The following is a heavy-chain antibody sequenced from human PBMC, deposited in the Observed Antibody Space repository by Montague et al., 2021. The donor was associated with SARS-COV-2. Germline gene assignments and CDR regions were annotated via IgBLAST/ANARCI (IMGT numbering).Heavy chain of an antibody. J-gene: IGHJ6*02. CDR1: GFSFSNYD. D-gene: IGHD3-16*01. Sequence: SLRLSCAASGFSFSNYDMYWVRQATGKGLEWVSGIYTAGHTYYPGSVKGRFTISRENANNSLYLQMNSLRDRDTAVYYCARESTVQYYYAMDVWGQGTTVTVSS. CDR2: IYTAGHT. V-gene: IGHV3-13*04. CDR3: ARESTVQYYYAMDV.